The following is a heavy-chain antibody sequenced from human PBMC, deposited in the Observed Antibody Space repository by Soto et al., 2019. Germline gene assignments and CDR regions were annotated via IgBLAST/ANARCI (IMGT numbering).Heavy chain of an antibody. V-gene: IGHV3-30-3*01. CDR1: GFTFSSYA. CDR2: ISYDGSNK. Sequence: GSLRLSCAASGFTFSSYAMHWVRQAPGKGLEWVAVISYDGSNKYYADSVKGRFTISRDNSKNTLYLQMNSLRAEDTAVYYCARGLPYYYDSSGYYSWFDPWGQGTLVTVSS. CDR3: ARGLPYYYDSSGYYSWFDP. J-gene: IGHJ5*02. D-gene: IGHD3-22*01.